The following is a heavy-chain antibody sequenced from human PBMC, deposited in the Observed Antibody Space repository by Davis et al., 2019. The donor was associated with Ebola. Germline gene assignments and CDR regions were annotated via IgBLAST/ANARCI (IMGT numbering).Heavy chain of an antibody. Sequence: PGGSLRLSCTVSGGSISSYYWSWTRQPPGKGLEWIGYIYYSGSTYYNPSLKSRVTISVDTSKNQFSLKLSSVTAADTAVYYCARDGFSGTVDYWGQGTLVTVSS. J-gene: IGHJ4*02. CDR2: IYYSGST. CDR3: ARDGFSGTVDY. D-gene: IGHD2-8*02. V-gene: IGHV4-59*12. CDR1: GGSISSYY.